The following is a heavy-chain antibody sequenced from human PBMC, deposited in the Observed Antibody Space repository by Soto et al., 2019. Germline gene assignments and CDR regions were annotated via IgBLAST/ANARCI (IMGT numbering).Heavy chain of an antibody. V-gene: IGHV1-69*13. Sequence: SVKVSCKASGGTFSSYAISWVRQAPGQGLEWMGGIIPIFGTANYAQKFQGRVTITADESTSTAYMELSSLRSEDTAVYYCARAAPRELVVLGGNYYYGMDVWGQGTTVTVSS. CDR3: ARAAPRELVVLGGNYYYGMDV. CDR1: GGTFSSYA. D-gene: IGHD3-16*01. CDR2: IIPIFGTA. J-gene: IGHJ6*02.